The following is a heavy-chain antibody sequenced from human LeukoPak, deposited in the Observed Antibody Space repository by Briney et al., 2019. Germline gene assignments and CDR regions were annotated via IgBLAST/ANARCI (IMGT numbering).Heavy chain of an antibody. D-gene: IGHD3-10*01. CDR3: ARGASMVRGVITSYDAFDI. CDR1: GYTFTGYY. V-gene: IGHV1-2*02. J-gene: IGHJ3*02. CDR2: INPNSGGT. Sequence: ASVKVSCKASGYTFTGYYMHWVRQAPGQGLEWMGWINPNSGGTNYAQKFQGRVTMTRDTSISTAYMELSRLRSDDTAVYYCARGASMVRGVITSYDAFDIWGQGTMVTVSS.